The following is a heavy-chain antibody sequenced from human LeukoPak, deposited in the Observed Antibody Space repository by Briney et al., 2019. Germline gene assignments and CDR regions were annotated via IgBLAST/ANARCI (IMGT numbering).Heavy chain of an antibody. V-gene: IGHV3-64*01. CDR2: ISSNGGST. CDR3: ARDTHPYCSSTSCYWGYYYYGMDV. D-gene: IGHD2-2*01. Sequence: GGSLRLSCAASGFTFSSYAMHWVRQAPGKGLEYVSAISSNGGSTYYANSVKGRFTISGDNSKNTLYLQMGSLRAEDMAVYYCARDTHPYCSSTSCYWGYYYYGMDVWGQGTTVTVSS. CDR1: GFTFSSYA. J-gene: IGHJ6*02.